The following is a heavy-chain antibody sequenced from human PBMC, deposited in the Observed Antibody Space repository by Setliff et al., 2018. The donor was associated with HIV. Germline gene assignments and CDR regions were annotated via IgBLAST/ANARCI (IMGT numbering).Heavy chain of an antibody. CDR3: VHVSFYREVYFDA. J-gene: IGHJ4*01. D-gene: IGHD3-16*02. Sequence: SGPTREPPQTLTLTCTVSGFSLGSSGVGVGWVRQPPGEGLEWLALIYWDDDVRYNPSLKSRLTITKDTSRNQVDLTVSNLDPVDTATYFCVHVSFYREVYFDAWGQGILVTVSS. CDR2: IYWDDDV. V-gene: IGHV2-5*02. CDR1: GFSLGSSGVG.